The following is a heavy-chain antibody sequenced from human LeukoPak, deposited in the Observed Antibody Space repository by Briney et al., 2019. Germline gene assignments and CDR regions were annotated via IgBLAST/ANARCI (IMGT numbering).Heavy chain of an antibody. J-gene: IGHJ5*02. D-gene: IGHD3-10*01. CDR2: IKHSGST. V-gene: IGHV4-34*01. CDR3: ARTSGGYGSGSYPPPPDP. Sequence: PSETLSLTCAVYAGSFSGYYWSWIRQPPGKGLEWIGEIKHSGSTNYNPSLKSRVTISVDTSKNQFSLKLSSVTAADTAVYYCARTSGGYGSGSYPPPPDPWGQGTLVTVSS. CDR1: AGSFSGYY.